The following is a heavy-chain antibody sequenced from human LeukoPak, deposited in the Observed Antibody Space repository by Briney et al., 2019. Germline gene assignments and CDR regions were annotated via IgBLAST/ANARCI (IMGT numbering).Heavy chain of an antibody. J-gene: IGHJ4*02. D-gene: IGHD3-10*01. V-gene: IGHV5-51*01. CDR2: IYPGDSDT. CDR1: GYSFTTYW. CDR3: ARRMVRGVMDYFDY. Sequence: GESLKISCKGSGYSFTTYWLGWVRQMPGKGLEWMGIIYPGDSDTRYSPSFQGQVTSSADKSINTAYLQWSSLKASDTAMYYCARRMVRGVMDYFDYWGQGTLVTVSS.